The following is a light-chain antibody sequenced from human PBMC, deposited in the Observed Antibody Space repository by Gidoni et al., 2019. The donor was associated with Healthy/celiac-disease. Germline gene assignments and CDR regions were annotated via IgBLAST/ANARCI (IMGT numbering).Light chain of an antibody. Sequence: DIQMTQSPSSLSASVGDRVTITCRASQSISSYLNWYQQKPGKAPKLLIYAASSLQSGVPSRFSGIGSVTDFPLTISSLQPEDFATYYCQQSYSTPWTFXQXTKVEI. V-gene: IGKV1-39*01. CDR3: QQSYSTPWT. CDR2: AAS. CDR1: QSISSY. J-gene: IGKJ1*01.